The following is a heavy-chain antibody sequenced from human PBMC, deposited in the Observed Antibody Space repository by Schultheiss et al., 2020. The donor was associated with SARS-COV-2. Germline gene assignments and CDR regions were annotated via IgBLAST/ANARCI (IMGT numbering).Heavy chain of an antibody. CDR3: AKGGWNIATRPGSH. CDR1: GFTFSTYA. D-gene: IGHD6-6*01. V-gene: IGHV3-23*01. Sequence: GGSLRLSCATSGFTFSTYAMTWVRQAPGKGLEWVSGISGGGGDTYYADSVKGRFTISRDNSKNTVYLQMDSLRAEDRAIYYCAKGGWNIATRPGSHWGQGTLVTVSS. J-gene: IGHJ4*02. CDR2: ISGGGGDT.